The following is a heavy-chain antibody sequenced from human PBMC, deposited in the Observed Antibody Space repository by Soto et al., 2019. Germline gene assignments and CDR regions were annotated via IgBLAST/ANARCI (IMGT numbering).Heavy chain of an antibody. CDR2: LLYRGTA. J-gene: IGHJ4*02. V-gene: IGHV4-59*01. D-gene: IGHD2-2*01. CDR1: DSSMSPYY. Sequence: QVQLQESGPRLVKPSETLSLTCSVSDSSMSPYYWTWFRQAPGKGLEWIGHLLYRGTATYNPALQGRVTISLDTSKKQVSLQLSSVIAADTAVYYCSFAPNWTYQLTRYWGRGTQVTVSS. CDR3: SFAPNWTYQLTRY.